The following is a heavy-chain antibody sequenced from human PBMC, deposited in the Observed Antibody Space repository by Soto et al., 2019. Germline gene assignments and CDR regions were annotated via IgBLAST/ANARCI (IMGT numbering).Heavy chain of an antibody. V-gene: IGHV3-53*02. J-gene: IGHJ6*02. CDR1: GFTVSSKY. CDR2: IWSAGLI. Sequence: DVQLVETGGELIQPGGSLRLSCAASGFTVSSKYMSWVRQAPGKGLEWVSVIWSAGLIYYADSVRGRFTISRDISKNILYLEMTSLRADDTAVYYCAREGPMDVWGQGTTVTVSS. CDR3: AREGPMDV.